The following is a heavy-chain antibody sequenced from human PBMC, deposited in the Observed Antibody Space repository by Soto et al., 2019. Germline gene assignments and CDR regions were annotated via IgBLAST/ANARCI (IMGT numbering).Heavy chain of an antibody. J-gene: IGHJ4*02. Sequence: GGSLRLSCAASGFTFDDYAMHWVRQAPGKGLEWVSGISWNSGSIGYADSVKGRFTISRDNSKSSLYLQMNSLRAEDTALYYRTKNPSGAYGLRTYIDYWGPGPMVTVSS. CDR1: GFTFDDYA. CDR3: TKNPSGAYGLRTYIDY. V-gene: IGHV3-9*01. D-gene: IGHD1-26*01. CDR2: ISWNSGSI.